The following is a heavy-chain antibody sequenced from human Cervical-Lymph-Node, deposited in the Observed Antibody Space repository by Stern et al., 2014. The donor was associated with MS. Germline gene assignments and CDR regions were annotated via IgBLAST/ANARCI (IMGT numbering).Heavy chain of an antibody. V-gene: IGHV4-59*01. CDR2: INYSGST. J-gene: IGHJ4*01. CDR1: GGSITNSS. D-gene: IGHD2/OR15-2a*01. Sequence: QVQLQESGPGLVKPSETLSLTCTVSGGSITNSSWTWIRPPPGKGLELIWYINYSGSTNYNPSLKSRVTISVDTSKNQFSLKLSSVTAADTAVYYCARDKGMFFLWGQGTLVTVSS. CDR3: ARDKGMFFL.